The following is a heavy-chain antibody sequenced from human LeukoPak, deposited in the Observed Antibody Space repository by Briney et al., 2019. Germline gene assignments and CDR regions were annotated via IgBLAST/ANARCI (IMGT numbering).Heavy chain of an antibody. Sequence: ASVKVSCKASGYTFTGYYMHWVRQAPGQGLEWMGRINPNSGGTNYAQKFQGRVTMTRDTSISTAYMELTRLRSDDTAVYYCARPRVEMATVAALDIWGQGTVVTVSS. CDR1: GYTFTGYY. V-gene: IGHV1-2*06. D-gene: IGHD5-24*01. J-gene: IGHJ3*02. CDR3: ARPRVEMATVAALDI. CDR2: INPNSGGT.